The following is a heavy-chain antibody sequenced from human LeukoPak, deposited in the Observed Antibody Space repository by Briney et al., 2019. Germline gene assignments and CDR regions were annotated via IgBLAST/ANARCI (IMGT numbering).Heavy chain of an antibody. CDR1: GFTFSSHW. Sequence: GGSLRLSCAASGFTFSSHWMNWVRQAPGKGREWVTNIKQDGSEKYYVDSVKGRFTISRDNAKTSMYLKMNSLRDEDTAVYYCARDHLITIFGVVTDDAFDIWGQGTMVTVSS. D-gene: IGHD3-3*01. J-gene: IGHJ3*02. CDR3: ARDHLITIFGVVTDDAFDI. V-gene: IGHV3-7*01. CDR2: IKQDGSEK.